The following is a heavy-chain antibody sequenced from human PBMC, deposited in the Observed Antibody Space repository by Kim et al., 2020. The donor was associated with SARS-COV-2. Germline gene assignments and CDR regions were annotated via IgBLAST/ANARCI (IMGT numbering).Heavy chain of an antibody. CDR1: GGSISSYY. CDR3: ARDSPRQWLYYFDY. V-gene: IGHV4-59*01. D-gene: IGHD6-19*01. J-gene: IGHJ4*02. Sequence: SETLSLTCTVSGGSISSYYWSWIRQPPGKGLEWIGYIYYSGSTNYNPSLKSRVTISVDTSKNQFSLKLSSVTAADTAVYYCARDSPRQWLYYFDYWGQGTLVTVSS. CDR2: IYYSGST.